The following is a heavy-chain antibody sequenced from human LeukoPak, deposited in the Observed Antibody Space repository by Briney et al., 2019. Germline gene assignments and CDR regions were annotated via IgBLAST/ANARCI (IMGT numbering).Heavy chain of an antibody. J-gene: IGHJ4*02. D-gene: IGHD6-19*01. CDR3: ARDRRAVAVYFDY. Sequence: SGGSLRLSCAASGFTFDSYAMHWVRQAPGKGLEWVAVTSYDGSINYYADSVRGRFTISRDNSKNTVYLEINNLRAEDTAVYYCARDRRAVAVYFDYWGQGTLITVSS. CDR2: TSYDGSIN. CDR1: GFTFDSYA. V-gene: IGHV3-30*04.